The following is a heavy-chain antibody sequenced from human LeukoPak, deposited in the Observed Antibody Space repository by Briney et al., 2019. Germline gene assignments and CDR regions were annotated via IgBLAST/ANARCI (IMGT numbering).Heavy chain of an antibody. Sequence: PGGSLRLSCAASGSTFSSYSMNWVRQAPGKGLEWVSYIFTSGSTIFYADSVKGRFTISRDNAKNSLYLQMNSLRAEDTAVYYCVRIWGYSFDYWGQGTLVTVSS. CDR3: VRIWGYSFDY. CDR1: GSTFSSYS. CDR2: IFTSGSTI. J-gene: IGHJ4*02. V-gene: IGHV3-48*01. D-gene: IGHD3-22*01.